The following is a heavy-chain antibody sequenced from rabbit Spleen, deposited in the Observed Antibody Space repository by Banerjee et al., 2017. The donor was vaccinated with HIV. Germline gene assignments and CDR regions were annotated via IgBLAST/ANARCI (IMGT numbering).Heavy chain of an antibody. V-gene: IGHV1S45*01. J-gene: IGHJ6*01. D-gene: IGHD1-1*01. CDR2: IYGGSSDIT. CDR1: GFPFSNKAV. Sequence: QEQLEESGGGLVKPEGSLTLTCKASGFPFSNKAVMCWVRQAPGKGLEWIACIYGGSSDITYFATWAKGRFTCSKTSSTTVTLQMTRLTAADTATYFCARDTSSSFSSYGMDLWGQGTLVTVS. CDR3: ARDTSSSFSSYGMDL.